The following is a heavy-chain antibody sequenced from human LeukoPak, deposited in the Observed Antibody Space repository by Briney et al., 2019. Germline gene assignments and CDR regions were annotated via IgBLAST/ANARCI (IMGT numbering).Heavy chain of an antibody. J-gene: IGHJ4*02. D-gene: IGHD2-2*01. CDR1: GFSLSTSGVG. CDR3: AHPYCSSTSCFDYFDY. CDR2: IYWNDDK. V-gene: IGHV2-5*01. Sequence: SGPTLVKPTQTLTLTCTFSGFSLSTSGVGVGWIRQPPGKALEWLALIYWNDDKRYSPSLKSGLTITKDTSKNQVVLTMTNMDPVDTATYYCAHPYCSSTSCFDYFDYWGQGTLVTVSS.